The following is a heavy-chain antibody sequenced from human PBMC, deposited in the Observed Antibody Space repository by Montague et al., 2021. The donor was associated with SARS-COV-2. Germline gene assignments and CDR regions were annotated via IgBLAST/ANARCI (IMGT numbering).Heavy chain of an antibody. CDR3: ARGRQHFNMIVVVMTGGEYYFDX. CDR1: GGPFTDYY. J-gene: IGHJ4*02. V-gene: IGHV4-34*01. CDR2: INHRGTS. Sequence: SETLSLTCAVYGGPFTDYYWSWVRQPPGKGLEWIGEINHRGTSNYNPSLKSRVSISVDTSKNQFSLYLGSVTAADTAVYYCARGRQHFNMIVVVMTGGEYYFDXWAQGTLVTVSS. D-gene: IGHD3-22*01.